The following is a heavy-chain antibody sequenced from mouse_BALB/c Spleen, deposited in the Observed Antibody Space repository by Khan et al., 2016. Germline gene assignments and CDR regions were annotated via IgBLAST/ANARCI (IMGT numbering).Heavy chain of an antibody. CDR3: ERGDGKDRTYGDFEG. J-gene: IGHJ1*01. CDR2: INPYNDGT. Sequence: VQLQQSGPELVKPGASVKMSCKASGYTFTSYVMHWVKQKPGQGLEWIGYINPYNDGTKYNEKFKGKATLTSDQSSSTAYLALSSLTSAASSVYYCERGDGKDRTYGDFEGWGAGTTVTVSS. CDR1: GYTFTSYV. V-gene: IGHV1S136*01. D-gene: IGHD2-1*01.